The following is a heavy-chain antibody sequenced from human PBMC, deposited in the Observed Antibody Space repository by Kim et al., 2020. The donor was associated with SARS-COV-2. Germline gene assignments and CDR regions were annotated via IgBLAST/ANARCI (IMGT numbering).Heavy chain of an antibody. CDR1: GFTFSSYA. V-gene: IGHV3-23*01. D-gene: IGHD3-9*01. CDR2: ISGSGGST. Sequence: GGSLRLSCAASGFTFSSYAMSWVRQAPGKGLEWVSAISGSGGSTYYADSVKGRFTISRDNSKNTLYLQMNSLRAEDTAVYYCAKVYYDILTGLGAFDIWGQGTMVTVSS. J-gene: IGHJ3*02. CDR3: AKVYYDILTGLGAFDI.